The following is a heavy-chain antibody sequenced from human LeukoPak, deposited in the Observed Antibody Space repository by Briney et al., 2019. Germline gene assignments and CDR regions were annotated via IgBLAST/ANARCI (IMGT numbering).Heavy chain of an antibody. D-gene: IGHD2-15*01. V-gene: IGHV1-69*13. J-gene: IGHJ4*02. CDR3: ARTVAATRDFDY. Sequence: SVKVSCKTSGGIFSNYGINWVRQAPGQGLEWMGGIIPIFGTANYAQKFQGRVTITADESTSTAYMELSSLRSEDTAVYYCARTVAATRDFDYWGQGTLVTVSS. CDR1: GGIFSNYG. CDR2: IIPIFGTA.